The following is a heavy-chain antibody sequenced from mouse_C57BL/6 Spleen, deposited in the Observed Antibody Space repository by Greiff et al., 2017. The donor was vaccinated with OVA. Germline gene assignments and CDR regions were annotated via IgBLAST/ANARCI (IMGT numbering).Heavy chain of an antibody. CDR2: IDPNSGGT. J-gene: IGHJ3*01. CDR1: GYTFTSYW. V-gene: IGHV1-72*01. D-gene: IGHD1-1*01. CDR3: ARGEGYYYGSSYAWFAY. Sequence: VQLQQPGAELVKPGASVKLSCKASGYTFTSYWMHWVKQRPGRGLEWIGRIDPNSGGTKYNEKFKSKATLPVDKPSSTAYMQLSSLPSEDSAVYYCARGEGYYYGSSYAWFAYWGQGTLVTVSA.